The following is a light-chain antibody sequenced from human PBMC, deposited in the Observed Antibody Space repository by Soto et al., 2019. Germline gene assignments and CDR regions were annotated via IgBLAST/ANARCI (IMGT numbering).Light chain of an antibody. CDR1: QDISNY. Sequence: DLPMTQSPSSLSASVGDRVTITCQASQDISNYLKWYQQKPGKAPKYLIYDASNLETGVPSRFSGSGSGTDFTFAISSLQPEDIATYYCQQYDNLPGTFGQGTKLEIK. CDR3: QQYDNLPGT. CDR2: DAS. V-gene: IGKV1-33*01. J-gene: IGKJ2*02.